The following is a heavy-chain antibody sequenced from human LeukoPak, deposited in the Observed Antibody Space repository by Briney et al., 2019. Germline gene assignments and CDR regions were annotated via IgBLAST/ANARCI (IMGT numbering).Heavy chain of an antibody. V-gene: IGHV4-4*09. D-gene: IGHD2-2*01. CDR3: ARHNPPPTGFCSGTSCFMSGSQYFYMGV. CDR2: IYSTGTT. Sequence: PSETLSLTCTVSGGSISGYFWSWIRQPPGKGPEWIGYIYSTGTTNYSPSLSSRVTISVDTSENQLSLNLRFVTATDTAVYHCARHNPPPTGFCSGTSCFMSGSQYFYMGVWGKGTSVTVS. CDR1: GGSISGYF. J-gene: IGHJ6*03.